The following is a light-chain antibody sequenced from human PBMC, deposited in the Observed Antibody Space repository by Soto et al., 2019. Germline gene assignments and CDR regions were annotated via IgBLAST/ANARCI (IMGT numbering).Light chain of an antibody. Sequence: EVLLTQSPGTLSLSPGETATLSCRASQRVHFNFIAWYQHKPGQAPRLLVYGASNRATGIPDRFSGSGSGVDFTLTISRLEPEDFAVYYCHKSGASQWTFGQGTKVEI. CDR2: GAS. CDR1: QRVHFNF. CDR3: HKSGASQWT. J-gene: IGKJ1*01. V-gene: IGKV3-20*01.